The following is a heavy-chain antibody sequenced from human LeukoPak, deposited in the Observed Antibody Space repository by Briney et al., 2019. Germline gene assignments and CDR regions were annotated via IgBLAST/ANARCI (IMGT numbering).Heavy chain of an antibody. CDR2: ISSSGSTI. D-gene: IGHD6-19*01. Sequence: GGSLRLSCAASGFTFSDYYMSWIRQAPGKGLEWVSYISSSGSTIYYADSVKGRFTISRDNAKNSLYLQMNSLRAEDTAVYYCARDHRDSSGWYYYYYYGMDVWGQGTTVTVSS. J-gene: IGHJ6*02. V-gene: IGHV3-11*01. CDR3: ARDHRDSSGWYYYYYYGMDV. CDR1: GFTFSDYY.